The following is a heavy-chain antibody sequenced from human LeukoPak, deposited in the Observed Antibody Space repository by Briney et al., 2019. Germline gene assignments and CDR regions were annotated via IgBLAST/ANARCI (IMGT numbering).Heavy chain of an antibody. Sequence: KSSETLSLTCTVSGGSISSGSYYWSWIRQPAGKGLEWNGSISTSGSTNYNPSLKSRVIISVDTSKNQFSLKLSSVTAADTAVYYCARDDPYYYYYMDVWGEGTTVTVSS. CDR2: ISTSGST. J-gene: IGHJ6*03. CDR3: ARDDPYYYYYMDV. V-gene: IGHV4-61*02. CDR1: GGSISSGSYY.